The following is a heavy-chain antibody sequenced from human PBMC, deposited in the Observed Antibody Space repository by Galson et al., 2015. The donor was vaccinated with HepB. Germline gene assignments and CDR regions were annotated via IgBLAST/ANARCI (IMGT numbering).Heavy chain of an antibody. CDR1: GYSFTSYW. J-gene: IGHJ3*02. D-gene: IGHD3-10*01. V-gene: IGHV5-10-1*01. CDR3: ARPSVSVVRGVGGLGDAFDI. Sequence: QSGAEVKKPGESLRISCKGSGYSFTSYWISWVRQMPGKGLEWMGRIDPSDSYTNYSPSFQGHVTISADKSISTAYLQWSSLKASDTAMYYCARPSVSVVRGVGGLGDAFDIWGRGTMVTVSS. CDR2: IDPSDSYT.